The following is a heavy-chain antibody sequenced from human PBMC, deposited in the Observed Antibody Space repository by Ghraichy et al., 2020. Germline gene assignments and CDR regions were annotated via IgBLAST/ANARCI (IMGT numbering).Heavy chain of an antibody. V-gene: IGHV3-30*07. CDR2: MSYDGSKK. CDR3: ARAISTSWHTFDY. Sequence: GESLNISCAASGFNFRSYVLHWVRQAPGKGLEWLAIMSYDGSKKQYADSVKGRFTISRDNSKNTVYLQMNSLKGEDTALYYCARAISTSWHTFDYWGQGNLVTVSS. CDR1: GFNFRSYV. J-gene: IGHJ4*02. D-gene: IGHD6-13*01.